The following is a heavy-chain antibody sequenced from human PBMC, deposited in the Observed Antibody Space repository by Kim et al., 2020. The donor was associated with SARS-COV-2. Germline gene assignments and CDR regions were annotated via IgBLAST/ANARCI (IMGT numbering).Heavy chain of an antibody. CDR1: GFTFSDHY. CDR2: SKNKANSYST. J-gene: IGHJ4*02. V-gene: IGHV3-72*01. D-gene: IGHD6-13*01. Sequence: GGSLRLSCAASGFTFSDHYMDWVRQAPGKGLEWVGRSKNKANSYSTQYAASVTGRFTISRDDSKNSLYLQMNSLKTEDTALYYCARGGRSFSSSWCDYWGQGTLVTVSS. CDR3: ARGGRSFSSSWCDY.